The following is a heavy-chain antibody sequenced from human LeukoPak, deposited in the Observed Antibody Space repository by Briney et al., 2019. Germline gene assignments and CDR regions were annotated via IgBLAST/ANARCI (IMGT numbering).Heavy chain of an antibody. D-gene: IGHD3-22*01. V-gene: IGHV3-23*01. J-gene: IGHJ3*02. CDR1: GFTFSSYA. CDR3: ARNTSGFKLGDAFDI. CDR2: ISGSAYST. Sequence: GGSLRLSCAAAGFTFSSYAMTWVRQALGKGPEWLSAISGSAYSTSYADSAKGRFTISRDNSKNTLYVQMNRLRAEDTAIYYCARNTSGFKLGDAFDIWGQGTMVTVSS.